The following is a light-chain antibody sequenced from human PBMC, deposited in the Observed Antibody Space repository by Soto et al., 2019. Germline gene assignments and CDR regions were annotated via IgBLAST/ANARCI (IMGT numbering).Light chain of an antibody. CDR2: AAS. V-gene: IGKV1-9*01. Sequence: DMQLTQSPSFLSASVGDRVTITCRASQGISSYLAWYQQKPGTAPKLLIHAASTLQGGVPSRFSGSGSGTEFTLTISSLQSEDFAVYYCQQYNNWPRTFGQGTKVDIK. CDR3: QQYNNWPRT. J-gene: IGKJ1*01. CDR1: QGISSY.